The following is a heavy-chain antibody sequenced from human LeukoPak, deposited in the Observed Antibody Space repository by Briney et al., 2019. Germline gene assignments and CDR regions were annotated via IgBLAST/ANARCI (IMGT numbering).Heavy chain of an antibody. J-gene: IGHJ4*02. CDR3: ARVTGTVTTAYFDY. V-gene: IGHV3-33*01. CDR2: IWYDGSNK. CDR1: GFTFSSYG. D-gene: IGHD4-17*01. Sequence: GGSLRLSCAASGFTFSSYGMHWVRQAPGKGLEWVAVIWYDGSNKYYADSVKGRFTISRDNSKNTLYLQMNSLRAEDTAVYYCARVTGTVTTAYFDYWGPGTLVTVSS.